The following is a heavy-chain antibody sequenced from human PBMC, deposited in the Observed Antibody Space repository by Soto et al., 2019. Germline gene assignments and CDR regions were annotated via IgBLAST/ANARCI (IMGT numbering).Heavy chain of an antibody. CDR3: ARDQGRGTIFGVMDV. Sequence: EVQLVESGGGLVKPGGSLRLSCAASGFTFSSYSMNWVRQAPGKGLEWVSSISSSSSYIYYADSVKGRFTISRDNAKNSLYLQMNSLRAEDTAVYYCARDQGRGTIFGVMDVWGQGTTVTVSS. CDR1: GFTFSSYS. J-gene: IGHJ6*02. D-gene: IGHD3-3*01. CDR2: ISSSSSYI. V-gene: IGHV3-21*01.